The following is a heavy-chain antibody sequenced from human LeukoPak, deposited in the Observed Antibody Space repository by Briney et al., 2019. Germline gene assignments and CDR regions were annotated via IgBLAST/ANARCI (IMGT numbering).Heavy chain of an antibody. D-gene: IGHD6-13*01. CDR2: IWNDGSNK. V-gene: IGHV3-33*06. Sequence: GGSLRLSCAASGFTLSTYGMYWVRQAPGKGLEWVAVIWNDGSNKHYADSVKGRFTVSRDNSKNTLDLQMNSLRAEDAAVYYCAKDLSSSWFEGLDNWGQGTLVTVSS. CDR3: AKDLSSSWFEGLDN. J-gene: IGHJ4*02. CDR1: GFTLSTYG.